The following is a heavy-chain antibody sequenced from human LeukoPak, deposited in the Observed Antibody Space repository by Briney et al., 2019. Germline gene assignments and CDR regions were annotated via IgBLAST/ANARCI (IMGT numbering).Heavy chain of an antibody. CDR3: AKTNGYYSD. J-gene: IGHJ4*02. Sequence: GGSLRLCCAASGFTFSSYGMNWVRQAPGKGLEWVSGISGSGGTTHYADSVKGRFTISRDNSKNSLSLQVSSLRAEDTAVYYCAKTNGYYSDWGQGTLVTVSS. V-gene: IGHV3-23*01. D-gene: IGHD3-22*01. CDR1: GFTFSSYG. CDR2: ISGSGGTT.